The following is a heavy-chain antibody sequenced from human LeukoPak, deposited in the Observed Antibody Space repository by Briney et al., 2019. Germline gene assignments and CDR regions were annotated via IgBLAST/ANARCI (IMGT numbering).Heavy chain of an antibody. Sequence: PGGSLRLSCAASGFNFENYGMHWVRQAPGKELEWVAVIWYDGTKKNYGDSVKGRFTISRDNSKNMVSLQMNSLRAEDTAVYYCAREDSSGYYHDALDLWGQGTMVTVSS. CDR1: GFNFENYG. J-gene: IGHJ3*01. V-gene: IGHV3-33*01. CDR2: IWYDGTKK. D-gene: IGHD3-22*01. CDR3: AREDSSGYYHDALDL.